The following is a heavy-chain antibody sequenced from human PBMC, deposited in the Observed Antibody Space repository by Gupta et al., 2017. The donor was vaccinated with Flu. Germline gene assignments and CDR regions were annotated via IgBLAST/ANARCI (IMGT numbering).Heavy chain of an antibody. D-gene: IGHD2-15*01. CDR2: IIPVVGPT. Sequence: GQGLEWMGGIIPVVGPTNYAQKFQGRVTITADESTSTAYMELSSLRSEDTAVYYCARKGGGHCSGGTCYSFDYWGQGTLVTVSS. CDR3: ARKGGGHCSGGTCYSFDY. J-gene: IGHJ4*02. V-gene: IGHV1-69*01.